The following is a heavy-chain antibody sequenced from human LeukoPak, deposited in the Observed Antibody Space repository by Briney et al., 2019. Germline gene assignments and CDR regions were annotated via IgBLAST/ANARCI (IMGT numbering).Heavy chain of an antibody. V-gene: IGHV3-23*01. D-gene: IGHD2-21*01. CDR2: ISGSGSTT. J-gene: IGHJ5*01. CDR3: AKRYCDGWICFFDS. CDR1: GFTFSSYD. Sequence: GGSLRLSCAASGFTFSSYDRSWVRQAPGKGLEWVSGISGSGSTTFYADSVKGRFTISRDNSKNTLCLQMHSLRAEDTAIYYCAKRYCDGWICFFDSCGQGTLVTVSS.